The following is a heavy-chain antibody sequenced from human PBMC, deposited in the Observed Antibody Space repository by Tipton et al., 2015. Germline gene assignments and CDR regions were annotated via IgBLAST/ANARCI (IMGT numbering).Heavy chain of an antibody. CDR2: ISESGGNT. CDR3: ARDRTTSNGGNPSDY. D-gene: IGHD4-23*01. CDR1: GFTFRNYA. J-gene: IGHJ4*02. Sequence: SLRLSCAASGFTFRNYAMNWVRQAPGKGLEWVSSISESGGNTDYADSVKGRFTISRDNSKNTLYLQMNSLRAEDTAVYYCARDRTTSNGGNPSDYWGQGTLVTVSS. V-gene: IGHV3-23*01.